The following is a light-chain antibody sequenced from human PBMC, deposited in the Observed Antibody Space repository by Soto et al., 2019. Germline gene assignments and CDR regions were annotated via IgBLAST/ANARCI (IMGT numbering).Light chain of an antibody. J-gene: IGKJ1*01. CDR1: QTISSW. CDR3: QHYNSYSEA. Sequence: DIQMTQSPSTLSGSVGGRVTITCRASQTISSWLAWYQQKPGKAPKLLNYKASTLKSGVPSRFSGSGSGTEFTLTISSLQPDDFATYYGQHYNSYSEAFGQGTKVDIK. V-gene: IGKV1-5*03. CDR2: KAS.